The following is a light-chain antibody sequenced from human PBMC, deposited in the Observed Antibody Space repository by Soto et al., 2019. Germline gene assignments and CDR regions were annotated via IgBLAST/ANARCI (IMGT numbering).Light chain of an antibody. Sequence: QSALTQPASVSGSPGQSITISCTGTSSDVGGYNSVSWYQQHPGKAPKLMIYNVSNRPSGISDRFSGSRSGNTASLTISGLQAKDEADYYCSSYTSSSTYVFGTGTKLTVL. J-gene: IGLJ1*01. CDR2: NVS. CDR1: SSDVGGYNS. V-gene: IGLV2-14*03. CDR3: SSYTSSSTYV.